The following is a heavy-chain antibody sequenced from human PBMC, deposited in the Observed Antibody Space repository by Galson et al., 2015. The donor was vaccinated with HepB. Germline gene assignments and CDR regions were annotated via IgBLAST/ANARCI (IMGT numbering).Heavy chain of an antibody. CDR3: ARDLGGAWTLDY. CDR1: GYDFTKYH. Sequence: SVKVSCKASGYDFTKYHIHWVRQAPGQGLEWIGIVSFNGESTNYAQKLRGRLTMTRDTSTSTVYMELSSLRSDDTAVYYCARDLGGAWTLDYWGQGTLVTVSS. D-gene: IGHD3/OR15-3a*01. J-gene: IGHJ4*02. CDR2: VSFNGEST. V-gene: IGHV1-46*04.